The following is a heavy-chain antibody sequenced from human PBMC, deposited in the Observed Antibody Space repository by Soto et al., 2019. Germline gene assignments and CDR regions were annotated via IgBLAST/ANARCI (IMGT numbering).Heavy chain of an antibody. D-gene: IGHD3-10*01. V-gene: IGHV1-24*01. CDR3: ATAETVRGVMVGYYYYGMDV. J-gene: IGHJ6*02. CDR1: GYTLTELS. CDR2: FDPEDGET. Sequence: ASVKVSCKVSGYTLTELSMHWVRQAPGKGLEWMGGFDPEDGETIYAQKFQGRVTMTADTSTETAYMELSSLRSEDTAVYYCATAETVRGVMVGYYYYGMDVWGQGTTVTVSS.